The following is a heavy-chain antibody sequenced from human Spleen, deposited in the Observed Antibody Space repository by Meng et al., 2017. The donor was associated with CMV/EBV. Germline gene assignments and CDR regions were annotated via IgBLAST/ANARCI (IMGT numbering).Heavy chain of an antibody. D-gene: IGHD3-22*01. CDR1: GFTFSSHG. Sequence: GGSLRLSCAASGFTFSSHGMNWVRQAPGKGLEWVSRINAGGNRPSYADSVKGRFTISRDDFRNTLYLQMNSLRAEDTAVYYCAKRGDSSGTYAMDVWGQGTTVTVSS. J-gene: IGHJ6*02. CDR3: AKRGDSSGTYAMDV. CDR2: INAGGNRP. V-gene: IGHV3-23*01.